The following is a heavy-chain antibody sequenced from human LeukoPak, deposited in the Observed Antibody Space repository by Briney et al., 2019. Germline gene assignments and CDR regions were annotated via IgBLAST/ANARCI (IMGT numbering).Heavy chain of an antibody. CDR3: AAELVPYSNYLGDY. CDR1: GFTFTSSA. D-gene: IGHD4-11*01. J-gene: IGHJ4*02. Sequence: SVKVSCKASGFTFTSSAMQWVRQARGQRLEGIGWIVVGSGNTNYAQKFQERVTITRDMSTSTAYMKLSSLRSEDTAVYYCAAELVPYSNYLGDYWGQGTLVTVSS. CDR2: IVVGSGNT. V-gene: IGHV1-58*02.